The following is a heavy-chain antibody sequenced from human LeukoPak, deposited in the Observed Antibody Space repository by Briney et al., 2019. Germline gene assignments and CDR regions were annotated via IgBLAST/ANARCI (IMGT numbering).Heavy chain of an antibody. CDR3: ARRSVTGWFDP. J-gene: IGHJ5*02. V-gene: IGHV4-59*08. CDR1: GAPINSYY. CDR2: IYYTGST. Sequence: PSETLSLTCTVSGAPINSYYWSWIRQPPGKGLEWIGYIYYTGSTNKNSSLKSRVTISLDTSKNQFSLKLSSMTAADTAVYYCARRSVTGWFDPWGLGTLVTVSS. D-gene: IGHD4-17*01.